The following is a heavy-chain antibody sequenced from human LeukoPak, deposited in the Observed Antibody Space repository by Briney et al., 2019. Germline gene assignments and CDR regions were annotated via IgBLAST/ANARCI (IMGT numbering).Heavy chain of an antibody. CDR2: INPDWRRA. J-gene: IGHJ6*03. V-gene: IGHV3-74*01. D-gene: IGHD2-2*01. CDR1: GFTSNNHW. Sequence: GGSLRLSCAASGFTSNNHWMHWVRQAPGKGLPWVSRINPDWRRADYAGSVKGRFTISRDNAKNTLYLQMNNLSADDTALYYCAREVEVVPTAMGAYYYYFMDVWGKGTTVTASS. CDR3: AREVEVVPTAMGAYYYYFMDV.